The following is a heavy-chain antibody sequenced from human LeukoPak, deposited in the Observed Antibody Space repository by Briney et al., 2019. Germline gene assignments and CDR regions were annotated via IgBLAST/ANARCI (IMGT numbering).Heavy chain of an antibody. CDR3: ARQTDPFDV. J-gene: IGHJ3*01. Sequence: PGESLKISCKGSGYSFTSYWIAWVRQMPGKGLECKGIIYPSDSDTRYSPSFQGRVTISADKSISTAYLQWSSLKASDTAMYYCARQTDPFDVWGQGTMVTVSS. V-gene: IGHV5-51*01. CDR1: GYSFTSYW. CDR2: IYPSDSDT.